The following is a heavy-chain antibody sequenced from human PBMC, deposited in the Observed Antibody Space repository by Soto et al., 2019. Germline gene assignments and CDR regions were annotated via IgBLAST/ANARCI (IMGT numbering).Heavy chain of an antibody. CDR2: ISGSGGST. CDR1: GFTFISYS. J-gene: IGHJ4*02. V-gene: IGHV3-23*01. CDR3: AKDLLRYYYDSSGYYQPDY. D-gene: IGHD3-22*01. Sequence: SXRLCCAASGFTFISYSMSWVRQARGKWLEWVSAISGSGGSTYYADSVKGRFTISRDNSKNTLYLQMNSLRAEDTAVYYCAKDLLRYYYDSSGYYQPDYWGQGTLVTVSS.